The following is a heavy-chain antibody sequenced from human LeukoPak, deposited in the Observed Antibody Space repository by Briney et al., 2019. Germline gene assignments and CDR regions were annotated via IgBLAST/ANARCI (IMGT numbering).Heavy chain of an antibody. CDR3: ARASYSSGDFDY. D-gene: IGHD6-25*01. CDR1: GYTSTSYA. V-gene: IGHV1-3*03. Sequence: ASVKVSCKASGYTSTSYAMHWVRQAPGQRLEWMGWINAGNGNTKYSQEFQGRVTITRDTSASTAYMELSSLRSEDLAVYYCARASYSSGDFDYWGQGTLVTVSS. J-gene: IGHJ4*02. CDR2: INAGNGNT.